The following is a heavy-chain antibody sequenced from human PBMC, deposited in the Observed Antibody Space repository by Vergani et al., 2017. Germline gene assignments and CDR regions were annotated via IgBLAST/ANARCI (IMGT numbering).Heavy chain of an antibody. Sequence: QVQLVQSGAEVKKPGASVKVSCKASGYTFTGYYMHWVRQAPGQGLEWMGWINPNSGGTNYAQKFQGWVTMTRDTSISTAYMELSRLRSDDTAVYYCARAMPPLVVPAALDAFDIWGQGTMVTVSS. CDR2: INPNSGGT. V-gene: IGHV1-2*04. J-gene: IGHJ3*02. CDR3: ARAMPPLVVPAALDAFDI. D-gene: IGHD2-2*01. CDR1: GYTFTGYY.